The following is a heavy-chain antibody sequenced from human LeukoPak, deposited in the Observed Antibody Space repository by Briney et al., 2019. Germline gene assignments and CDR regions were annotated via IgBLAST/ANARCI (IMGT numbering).Heavy chain of an antibody. J-gene: IGHJ4*02. CDR2: INHSGST. D-gene: IGHD6-13*01. V-gene: IGHV4-34*01. CDR3: VRESLSSSWFFDY. CDR1: GGAFSGYY. Sequence: SETLSLTCAVYGGAFSGYYWSWIRQPPGKGLEWIGEINHSGSTNYNPSLKSRATISVDTSKKQFSLKLSSVTAADTAVYYCVRESLSSSWFFDYWGQGTLVTVSS.